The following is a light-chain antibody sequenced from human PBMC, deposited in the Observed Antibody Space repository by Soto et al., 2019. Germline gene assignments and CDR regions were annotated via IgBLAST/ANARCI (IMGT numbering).Light chain of an antibody. CDR3: QQRSNWPT. CDR2: DAS. V-gene: IGKV3-11*01. J-gene: IGKJ3*01. CDR1: QSVSSY. Sequence: EIVLTQSPATLSVSPGERATLSCRASQSVSSYLAWYQQKPGQAPGLLIYDASNRATGIPARFSGSGSGTDFTLTISSLEPEDFAVYYCQQRSNWPTFGPGTKVDI.